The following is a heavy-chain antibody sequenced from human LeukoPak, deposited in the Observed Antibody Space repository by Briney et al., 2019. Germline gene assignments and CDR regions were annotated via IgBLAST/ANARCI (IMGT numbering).Heavy chain of an antibody. CDR1: GGSISSYY. Sequence: SETLSLTCTVSGGSISSYYWSWIRQPPGKGLEWIGYIYYSGSTNYNPSLKSRVTISVDTSKNQFSLKLSSVTAADTAVYYCARGIAAAEFDYWGQGTLVTVSS. J-gene: IGHJ4*02. D-gene: IGHD6-13*01. V-gene: IGHV4-59*01. CDR2: IYYSGST. CDR3: ARGIAAAEFDY.